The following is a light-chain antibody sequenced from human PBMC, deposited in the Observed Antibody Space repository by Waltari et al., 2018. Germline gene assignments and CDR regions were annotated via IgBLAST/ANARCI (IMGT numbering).Light chain of an antibody. CDR3: CSYAGSYTFGL. CDR1: SSDIGGYNY. CDR2: EVS. V-gene: IGLV2-11*01. J-gene: IGLJ2*01. Sequence: QAALTQPRSVSGSPGQSVTISCTGTSSDIGGYNYVSWYQQHPGTAPKLMIYEVSNLPSGVSDRFSGSKSGNTASLTISGLQAEDEADYYCCSYAGSYTFGLFGGGTRLTVL.